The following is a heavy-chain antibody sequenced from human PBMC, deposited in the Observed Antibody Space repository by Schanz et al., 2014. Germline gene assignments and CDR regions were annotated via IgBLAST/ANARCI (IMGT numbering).Heavy chain of an antibody. V-gene: IGHV3-53*01. D-gene: IGHD5-12*01. J-gene: IGHJ3*01. CDR3: ARDGGRDGYNLAFDV. Sequence: EVQLVESGGGLIQPGGSLRLSCAVSGFTVNTNYMSWVRQAPGKGLEWISSMYINSGSTQYADSVKGRFIISRDSFKNPLFLQMNSLRAEDTAVYFCARDGGRDGYNLAFDVWGQGTLVTVSS. CDR2: MYINSGST. CDR1: GFTVNTNY.